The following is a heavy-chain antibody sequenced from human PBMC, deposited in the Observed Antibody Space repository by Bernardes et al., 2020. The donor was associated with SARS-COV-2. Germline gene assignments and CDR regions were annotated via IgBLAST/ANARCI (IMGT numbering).Heavy chain of an antibody. Sequence: GGSLRLSCAASGFTFSSYAMHWVRQAPGKGLEWVAFISYDGSNKYYADSVKGRFTISRDNSKNTLYLQMNNLRAEDTAIYYCARDTGGDGYSHFDYWGQGTLVTVSS. J-gene: IGHJ4*02. CDR3: ARDTGGDGYSHFDY. D-gene: IGHD5-18*01. CDR2: ISYDGSNK. V-gene: IGHV3-30*14. CDR1: GFTFSSYA.